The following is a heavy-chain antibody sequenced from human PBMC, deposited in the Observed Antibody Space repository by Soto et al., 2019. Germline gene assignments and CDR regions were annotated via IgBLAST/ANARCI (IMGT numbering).Heavy chain of an antibody. J-gene: IGHJ6*02. CDR3: ARDRSYYGMDV. Sequence: GASVEVSCQASGYAFTSDAMHWVRQAPGQRLEWMGWINAGNGNTKYSQKFQGRVTITRDTSASTAYMELSSLRSEDTAVYYCARDRSYYGMDVWGQGTTVTVSS. CDR2: INAGNGNT. V-gene: IGHV1-3*01. CDR1: GYAFTSDA.